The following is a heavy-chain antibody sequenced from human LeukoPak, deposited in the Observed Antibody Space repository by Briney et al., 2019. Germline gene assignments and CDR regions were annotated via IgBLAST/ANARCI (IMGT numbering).Heavy chain of an antibody. CDR2: IYSSRS. CDR3: ARTTEGGYTYDYFYYYYMDV. D-gene: IGHD5-18*01. J-gene: IGHJ6*03. CDR1: GASISSYY. V-gene: IGHV4-4*07. Sequence: SETLSLTCTVSGASISSYYWSWIRQPAGKGLEWIGRIYSSRSIYNPSLKSRVTMSVDTSKNQFSLKLSSVTAADTAVYYCARTTEGGYTYDYFYYYYMDVRGKGTTVTISS.